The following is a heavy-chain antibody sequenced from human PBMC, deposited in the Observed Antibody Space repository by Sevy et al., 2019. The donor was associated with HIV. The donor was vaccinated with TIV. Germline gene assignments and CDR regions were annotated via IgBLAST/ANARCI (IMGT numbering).Heavy chain of an antibody. J-gene: IGHJ4*02. CDR1: GFMFDAYA. Sequence: GGSLRLSCAVSGFMFDAYAMHWVRQSPGKGLEWVSSISWNGENMGYADFVKGRFTISRDNAKKSLYLQMNGLRVEDTALFYCVKGMDSAGQYVNFDSRGQGTLVTVSS. D-gene: IGHD3-22*01. CDR3: VKGMDSAGQYVNFDS. CDR2: ISWNGENM. V-gene: IGHV3-9*01.